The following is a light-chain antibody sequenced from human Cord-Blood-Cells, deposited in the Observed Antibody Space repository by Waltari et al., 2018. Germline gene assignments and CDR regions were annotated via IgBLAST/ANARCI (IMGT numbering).Light chain of an antibody. CDR3: QQSYSTPPT. V-gene: IGKV1-39*01. CDR2: AAS. J-gene: IGKJ1*01. CDR1: QSISSY. Sequence: DIQMTQSPSSLSASVGDRVTITCRASQSISSYLNWYQQKPGKAPKLLIYAASSLQSGVPSRFSGSGYGTDFTLTISSLQPEDFATYYCQQSYSTPPTFGQGP.